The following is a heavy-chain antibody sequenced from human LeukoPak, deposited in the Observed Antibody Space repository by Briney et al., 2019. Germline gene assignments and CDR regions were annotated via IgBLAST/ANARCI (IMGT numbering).Heavy chain of an antibody. V-gene: IGHV4-30-4*01. Sequence: KPSETLSLTCTVSGGSISSGDYYWSWIRQPPGKGLEWVGYIYYSGSTYYNPSLKSRVTISVDTSKNQFPLKLSSVTAADTAVYYCAREVVRGVALGAFDIWGQGTMVTVSS. CDR1: GGSISSGDYY. CDR2: IYYSGST. CDR3: AREVVRGVALGAFDI. D-gene: IGHD3-10*01. J-gene: IGHJ3*02.